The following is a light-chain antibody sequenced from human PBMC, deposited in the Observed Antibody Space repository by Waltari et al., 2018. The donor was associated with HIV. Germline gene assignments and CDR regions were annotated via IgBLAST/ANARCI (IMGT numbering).Light chain of an antibody. CDR2: GKN. Sequence: SSELTQDPAVSVGLGQTVRITCQGDSLRTYYASWYQQKPGQAPALVMYGKNSRPSGIPGRFSGSSSGNTASVGITGAQGGEGADYVCTAGDSGGNLWVFGGGSKVTVL. CDR1: SLRTYY. V-gene: IGLV3-19*01. CDR3: TAGDSGGNLWV. J-gene: IGLJ3*02.